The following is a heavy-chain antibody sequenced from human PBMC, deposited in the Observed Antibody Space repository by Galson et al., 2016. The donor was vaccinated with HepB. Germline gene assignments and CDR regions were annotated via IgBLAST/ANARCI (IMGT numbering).Heavy chain of an antibody. CDR3: ARDVNYAFDI. CDR1: GYTFPSKG. J-gene: IGHJ3*02. CDR2: ISVNSGNT. D-gene: IGHD1-1*01. Sequence: SVQVSCKASGYTFPSKGISWVRQAPGHGLEWMGGISVNSGNTNYVQKHHGRVTMTTDTSTSTAYMGLRSLTSDYTAVYFCARDVNYAFDIWGQGTMVTVSS. V-gene: IGHV1-18*01.